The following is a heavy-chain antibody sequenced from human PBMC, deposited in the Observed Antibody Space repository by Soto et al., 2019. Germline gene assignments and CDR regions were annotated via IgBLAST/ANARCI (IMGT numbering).Heavy chain of an antibody. Sequence: QVQLVQSGAEVKKPGSSVKVSCKASGGTFSSYAISWVRQAPGQGLERMGGIIPIFGTANYAQKFQGRVTITADESTSTAYMELSSLRSEDTAVYYCARDRYDYSSSWFRMDVWGQGTTVTVSS. D-gene: IGHD6-13*01. CDR3: ARDRYDYSSSWFRMDV. CDR1: GGTFSSYA. V-gene: IGHV1-69*01. CDR2: IIPIFGTA. J-gene: IGHJ6*02.